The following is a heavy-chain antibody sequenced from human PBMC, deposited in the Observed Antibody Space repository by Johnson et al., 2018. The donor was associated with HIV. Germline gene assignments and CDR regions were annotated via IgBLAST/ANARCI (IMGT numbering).Heavy chain of an antibody. Sequence: QVQLVESGGGVVQPGTSLRLSCAASGFTFSKFGMHWVRQAPGKGLEWVAVIWYDGKNKQVAASVKGRFTISRDNSKDTLSLQMNKLRIEDTAVYYCARGTEGDGAFDIWGQGTMVTVSS. CDR2: IWYDGKNK. D-gene: IGHD1-1*01. J-gene: IGHJ3*02. V-gene: IGHV3-33*01. CDR1: GFTFSKFG. CDR3: ARGTEGDGAFDI.